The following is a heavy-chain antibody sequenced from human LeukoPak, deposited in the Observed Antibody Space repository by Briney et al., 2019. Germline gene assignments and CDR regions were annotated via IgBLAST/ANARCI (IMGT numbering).Heavy chain of an antibody. V-gene: IGHV3-30*02. J-gene: IGHJ6*03. Sequence: GGSLRLSCAASGFTFSTYSMNWVRQAPGKGPEWVAFIRYDGSNKYYADSVKGRFTISRDNSKNTLYLQMNSLRAEDTAVYYCAKEGGAVPYYYMDVWGKGTTVTVSS. CDR2: IRYDGSNK. CDR1: GFTFSTYS. CDR3: AKEGGAVPYYYMDV. D-gene: IGHD3-16*01.